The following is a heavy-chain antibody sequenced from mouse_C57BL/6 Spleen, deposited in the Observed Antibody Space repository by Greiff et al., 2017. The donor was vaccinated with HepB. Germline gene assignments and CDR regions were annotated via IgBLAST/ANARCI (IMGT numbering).Heavy chain of an antibody. CDR1: GFNIKNTY. CDR2: IDPANGNT. CDR3: AGDYGSRTGLDY. Sequence: VQLKESVAELVRPGASVKLSCTASGFNIKNTYMHWVKQRPEQGLEWIGRIDPANGNTKYAPKFQGKATITADTSSNTAYLPLSSLTSEDTAIYYCAGDYGSRTGLDYWGQGTTLTVSS. D-gene: IGHD1-1*01. J-gene: IGHJ2*01. V-gene: IGHV14-3*01.